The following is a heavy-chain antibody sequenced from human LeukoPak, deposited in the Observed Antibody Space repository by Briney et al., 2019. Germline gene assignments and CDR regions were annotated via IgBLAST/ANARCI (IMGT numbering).Heavy chain of an antibody. CDR3: ARGPLDYGGNSRFDY. CDR1: GGSISSYY. Sequence: KPSETLSLTCTVSGGSISSYYWSWIRQPAGKGLEWIGRIYTSGSTNYNPSLKSRVTMSVDTSKSQFSLKLSSVTAADTAVYYCARGPLDYGGNSRFDYWGQGTLVTVSS. V-gene: IGHV4-4*07. J-gene: IGHJ4*02. CDR2: IYTSGST. D-gene: IGHD4-23*01.